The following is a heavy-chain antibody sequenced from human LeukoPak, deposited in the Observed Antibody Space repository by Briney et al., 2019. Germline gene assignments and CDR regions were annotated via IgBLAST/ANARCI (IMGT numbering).Heavy chain of an antibody. Sequence: TGGSLRLSCVASGFTFNRYAMTWVRQAPGKGLEWVSTISGGGDIIYDADSVKGRFTISRDNARTTVYLQMNSLSVEDTAVYYCARGGRYTHGDFESWGQGTLVTVSS. J-gene: IGHJ4*02. V-gene: IGHV3-23*01. CDR1: GFTFNRYA. D-gene: IGHD5-18*01. CDR2: ISGGGDII. CDR3: ARGGRYTHGDFES.